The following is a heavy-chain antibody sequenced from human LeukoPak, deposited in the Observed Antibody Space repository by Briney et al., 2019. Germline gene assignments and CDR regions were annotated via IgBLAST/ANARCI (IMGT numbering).Heavy chain of an antibody. D-gene: IGHD6-13*01. V-gene: IGHV4-59*01. J-gene: IGHJ4*02. CDR1: GGSISSYY. CDR2: IYYSGST. CDR3: ASPGYSSSWYLVY. Sequence: SETLSLTCTVSGGSISSYYWSWIRQPPGKGLEWIGYIYYSGSTNYNPSLKSRVTISVDTSKNQFSLKLSSVTAADTAVYYCASPGYSSSWYLVYWSQGTLVTVSS.